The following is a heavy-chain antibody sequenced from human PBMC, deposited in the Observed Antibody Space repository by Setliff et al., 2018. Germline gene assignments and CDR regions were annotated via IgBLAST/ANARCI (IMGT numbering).Heavy chain of an antibody. Sequence: GGSLRLSCTASGFTFGDYAMSWVRQAPGKGLEWVGFIRSKAYGGTTEYAASVKGRFTISRDDSKSIAYLQMNSLKTEDTAVYYCARDFGSHFFDYWGQGTLVTVSS. CDR1: GFTFGDYA. D-gene: IGHD3-16*01. V-gene: IGHV3-49*04. J-gene: IGHJ4*02. CDR2: IRSKAYGGTT. CDR3: ARDFGSHFFDY.